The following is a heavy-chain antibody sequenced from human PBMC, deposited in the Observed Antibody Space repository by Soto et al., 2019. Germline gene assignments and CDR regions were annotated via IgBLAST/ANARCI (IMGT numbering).Heavy chain of an antibody. D-gene: IGHD4-17*01. J-gene: IGHJ6*03. CDR1: GFTVSSNY. CDR3: ARMTTVTTLLFYYYYYMDV. V-gene: IGHV3-53*04. CDR2: IYSGGST. Sequence: GGSLRLSCAASGFTVSSNYMSWVRQAPGKGLEWVSVIYSGGSTYYADSVKGRFTISRHNSKNTLYLQMNSLRAEDTAVYYCARMTTVTTLLFYYYYYMDVWGKGTTVTVSS.